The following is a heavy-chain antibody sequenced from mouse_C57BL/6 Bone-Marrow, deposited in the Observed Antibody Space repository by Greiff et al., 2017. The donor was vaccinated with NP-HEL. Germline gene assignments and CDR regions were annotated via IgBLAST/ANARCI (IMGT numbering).Heavy chain of an antibody. D-gene: IGHD1-1*01. Sequence: EVMLVESEGGLVQPGSSMKLSCTASGFTFSDYYMAWVRQVPEKGLEWVANINYDGSSTYYLDSLKSRFIISRDNAKNILYLQMSSLKSEDTATYYCARDPSYYYGSPYWYFDVWGTGTTVTVSS. CDR2: INYDGSST. V-gene: IGHV5-16*01. CDR3: ARDPSYYYGSPYWYFDV. J-gene: IGHJ1*03. CDR1: GFTFSDYY.